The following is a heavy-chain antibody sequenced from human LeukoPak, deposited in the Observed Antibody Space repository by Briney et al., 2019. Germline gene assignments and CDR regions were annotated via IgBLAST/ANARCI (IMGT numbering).Heavy chain of an antibody. D-gene: IGHD6-6*01. V-gene: IGHV4-59*01. CDR1: GGSISSYS. Sequence: AETLSLTCTVSGGSISSYSWSWIRQPPGKGLEWVGYIYYSGSTNYNPSLNSRVTISVDTSKNQFSLKLSSVTAADTAVYYCAREGNIAARPSYYYYMDVWGKGTTVTVSS. CDR3: AREGNIAARPSYYYYMDV. J-gene: IGHJ6*03. CDR2: IYYSGST.